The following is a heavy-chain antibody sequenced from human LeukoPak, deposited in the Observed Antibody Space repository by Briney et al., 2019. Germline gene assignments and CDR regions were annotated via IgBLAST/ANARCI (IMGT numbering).Heavy chain of an antibody. CDR2: ISYDGSNK. V-gene: IGHV3-30-3*01. CDR3: ARDVEDAFDI. D-gene: IGHD1-1*01. J-gene: IGHJ3*02. CDR1: GFTFSSYA. Sequence: GRSLRLSCAASGFTFSSYAMHWVRQAPGKGLEWVAVISYDGSNKYYADSVKGRFTISRDNSKNTLYLQMNSLRAEDTAVYYCARDVEDAFDIWGQGTMVTVSS.